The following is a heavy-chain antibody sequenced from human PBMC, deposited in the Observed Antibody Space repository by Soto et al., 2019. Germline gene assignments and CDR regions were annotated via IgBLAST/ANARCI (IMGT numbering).Heavy chain of an antibody. CDR3: ARDNTHVPAAILSPSYYYGMDV. CDR2: ISSSSSYI. D-gene: IGHD2-2*01. V-gene: IGHV3-21*01. CDR1: GFTFSSYS. J-gene: IGHJ6*02. Sequence: GGSLRLSCAASGFTFSSYSMNWVRQAPGKGLEWVSSISSSSSYIYHADSVKGRFTISRDNAKNSLYLQMNSLRAEDTAVYYCARDNTHVPAAILSPSYYYGMDVWRQGTTVTVSS.